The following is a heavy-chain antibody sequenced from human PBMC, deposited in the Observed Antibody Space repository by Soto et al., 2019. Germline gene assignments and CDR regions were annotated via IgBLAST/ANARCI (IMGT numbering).Heavy chain of an antibody. CDR3: ARESYPPPGEVYLDGMAV. V-gene: IGHV4-39*02. CDR2: VYYSGST. Sequence: SETLSLTCTVSGCSISSSSYYWGWIRQPPGKGLEWIGSVYYSGSTYYNPSLKSRVIISVDTSKNQFSLKLSSVTAADTAVYYYARESYPPPGEVYLDGMAVWGLGTMVTVSS. J-gene: IGHJ6*02. CDR1: GCSISSSSYY. D-gene: IGHD5-18*01.